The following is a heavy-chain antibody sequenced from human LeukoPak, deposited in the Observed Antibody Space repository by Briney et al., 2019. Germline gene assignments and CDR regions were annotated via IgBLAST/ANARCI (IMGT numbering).Heavy chain of an antibody. CDR2: ISGSGGST. D-gene: IGHD3-22*01. CDR3: AKGSSSGYYYYFDY. Sequence: GGSLRPSCAAPGFTFSSYAMSWVRQAPGKGLEWVSAISGSGGSTYYADSVKGRFTISRDNSKNTLYLQMNSLRAEDTAVYYCAKGSSSGYYYYFDYWGQGTLVTVSS. V-gene: IGHV3-23*01. CDR1: GFTFSSYA. J-gene: IGHJ4*02.